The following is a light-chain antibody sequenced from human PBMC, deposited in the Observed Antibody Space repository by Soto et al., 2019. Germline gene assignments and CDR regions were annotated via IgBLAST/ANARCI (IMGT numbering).Light chain of an antibody. V-gene: IGKV1-5*01. CDR3: QKFNSYTLN. Sequence: DIQMTQSPSTLSASVLYIVTITFRASQSISSWLALYQQKPGKAPKLLIYDASSLESGVPSRFSGSGSGTEFTLTISSLQPDDFATYYCQKFNSYTLNFGGGTKVDIK. CDR2: DAS. CDR1: QSISSW. J-gene: IGKJ4*01.